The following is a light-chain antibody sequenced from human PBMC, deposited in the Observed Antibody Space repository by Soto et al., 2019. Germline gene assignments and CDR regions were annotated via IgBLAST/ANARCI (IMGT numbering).Light chain of an antibody. J-gene: IGKJ5*01. CDR1: QSISSY. CDR2: AAS. CDR3: QQSYSTPIT. V-gene: IGKV1-39*01. Sequence: DIQMTQSPSSLSASVGDRVTITCLASQSISSYLNWDQQKPGKAPKVLIYAASNLQSGVPSRFSGSGSGTDFTLTISSLQPEDFATYYCQQSYSTPITFGQGTRLEI.